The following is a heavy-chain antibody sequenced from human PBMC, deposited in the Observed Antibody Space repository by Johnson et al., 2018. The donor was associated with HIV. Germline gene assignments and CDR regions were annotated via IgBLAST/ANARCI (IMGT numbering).Heavy chain of an antibody. CDR2: IYSGDST. D-gene: IGHD1-26*01. Sequence: QLVESGGGLIQPWGSLRLSCVASGFTVISNHMSWVRQAPGKGLEWVSVIYSGDSTNYADSVTGRFTISRDNSKNTLYLQMNSLRAEDTAVYYCAREWAVRGGRTFDIWGRGTMVTVSS. CDR3: AREWAVRGGRTFDI. J-gene: IGHJ3*02. CDR1: GFTVISNH. V-gene: IGHV3-53*01.